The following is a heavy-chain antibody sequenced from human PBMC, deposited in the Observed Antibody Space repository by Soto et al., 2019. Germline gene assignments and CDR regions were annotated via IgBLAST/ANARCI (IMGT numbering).Heavy chain of an antibody. J-gene: IGHJ3*02. CDR3: ARDGSGDRHAFDI. V-gene: IGHV3-33*01. D-gene: IGHD3-10*01. CDR2: IWYDGSDK. Sequence: GGSLRLSCAASGFSFSSYGMHWVRQAPGTGLEWVAVIWYDGSDKYYADSVKGRFTISRDNSKNTLYLLMNSLRAEDTAVYYCARDGSGDRHAFDIWGQGTMVTVSS. CDR1: GFSFSSYG.